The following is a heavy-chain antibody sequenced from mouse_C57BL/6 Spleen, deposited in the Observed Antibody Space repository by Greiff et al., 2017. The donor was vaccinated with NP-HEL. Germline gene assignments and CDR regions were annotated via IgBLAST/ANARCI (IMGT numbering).Heavy chain of an antibody. V-gene: IGHV1-74*01. CDR3: AIGGGYFDY. J-gene: IGHJ2*01. Sequence: QVQLQQSGAELVKPGASVKVSCKASGYTFTSYWMHWVKQRPGQGLEWIGRIHPSDSDTNYNQKFKGKATVTVDKSSSTAYVQLSSLTSEDSAVYYCAIGGGYFDYWGQGTTLTVSS. CDR2: IHPSDSDT. CDR1: GYTFTSYW.